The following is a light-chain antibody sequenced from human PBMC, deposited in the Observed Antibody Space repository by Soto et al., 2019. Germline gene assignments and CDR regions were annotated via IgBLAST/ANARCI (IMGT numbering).Light chain of an antibody. CDR3: CSYTASDIWV. J-gene: IGLJ3*02. CDR1: NSDVGGYNF. Sequence: QSVLTQPRSVSGSPGQSVTISCTGTNSDVGGYNFVSRYQQLPGKAPKLMISAVSQRPSGVPDRFSGSKSGNTASLTISGLQADDEADYFCCSYTASDIWVFGGGTKLTVL. V-gene: IGLV2-11*01. CDR2: AVS.